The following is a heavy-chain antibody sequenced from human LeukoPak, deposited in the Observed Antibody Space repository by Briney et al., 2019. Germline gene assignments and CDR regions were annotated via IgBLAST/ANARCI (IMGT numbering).Heavy chain of an antibody. Sequence: SVKLSCKASGYTFTGYYMHWVRQAPGQGLEWMGWINPNSGRTNYAQKFQGRVTMTRDTSISTAYMELSRLRSDDTAVYYCARVQIQLWFGFDYWGQGSLVTVSS. CDR3: ARVQIQLWFGFDY. D-gene: IGHD5-18*01. CDR1: GYTFTGYY. J-gene: IGHJ4*02. CDR2: INPNSGRT. V-gene: IGHV1-2*02.